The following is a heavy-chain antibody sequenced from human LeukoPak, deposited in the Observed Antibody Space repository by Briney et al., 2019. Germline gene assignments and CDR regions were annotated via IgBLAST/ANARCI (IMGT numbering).Heavy chain of an antibody. CDR3: ARITLEAFDI. D-gene: IGHD1-20*01. CDR1: GCSLSSGSYH. CDR2: IYTSGST. V-gene: IGHV4-61*02. J-gene: IGHJ3*02. Sequence: SQTLSLTCTVSGCSLSSGSYHWSWIRQPAGKGLEWIGRIYTSGSTNYNPSLKSRVTMSVDTSKNHFSLKLSSVTAADTAVYYCARITLEAFDIWGQGTMVTVSS.